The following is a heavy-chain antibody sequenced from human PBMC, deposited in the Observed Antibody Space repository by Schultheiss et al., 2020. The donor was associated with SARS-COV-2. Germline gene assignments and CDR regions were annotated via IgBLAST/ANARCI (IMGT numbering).Heavy chain of an antibody. D-gene: IGHD2-15*01. V-gene: IGHV4-4*07. CDR2: IYSSGTT. Sequence: SETLSLTCTVSGGSISSYYWSWIRQPAGKGLEWIGRIYSSGTTDYNSSIKSRVTMSVDTSTNQFSLKLTSVTAADTAVYYCARDELGYCSGGSCPLYFDNWGQGTLVTVSS. CDR3: ARDELGYCSGGSCPLYFDN. J-gene: IGHJ4*02. CDR1: GGSISSYY.